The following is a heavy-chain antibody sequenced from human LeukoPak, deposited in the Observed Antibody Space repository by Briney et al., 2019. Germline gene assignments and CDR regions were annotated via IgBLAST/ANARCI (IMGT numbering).Heavy chain of an antibody. V-gene: IGHV3-30-3*01. Sequence: GGSLRLSCAASGFTFSNYAMHWVRQAPGKGLEWVAVISYDGSNKYYADSVKGRFTISRDNSRNTLYLQMNSLRAEDTAVYYCAKGGESRSHRYIAAVLQPPFDYWGQGTLVTVSS. D-gene: IGHD3-16*01. CDR1: GFTFSNYA. CDR2: ISYDGSNK. J-gene: IGHJ4*02. CDR3: AKGGESRSHRYIAAVLQPPFDY.